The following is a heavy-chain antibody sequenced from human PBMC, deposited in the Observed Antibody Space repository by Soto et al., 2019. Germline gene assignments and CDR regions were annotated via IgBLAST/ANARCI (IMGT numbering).Heavy chain of an antibody. CDR1: GYSFTSYW. Sequence: GESLKISCKVSGYSFTSYWIGWVRQRSGKGLEWMGIIYPGDSDVRFSPSFEGQVTMSADKSISTVYLQWSSLKASDTAIYYCASLGAILTGYDSFDLWGQGTMVTVSS. J-gene: IGHJ3*01. D-gene: IGHD3-9*01. V-gene: IGHV5-51*01. CDR2: IYPGDSDV. CDR3: ASLGAILTGYDSFDL.